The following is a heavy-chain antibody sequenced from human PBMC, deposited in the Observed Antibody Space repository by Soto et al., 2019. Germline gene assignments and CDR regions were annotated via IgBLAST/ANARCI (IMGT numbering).Heavy chain of an antibody. CDR2: IWYDGSNK. V-gene: IGHV3-33*01. CDR3: ARDYYDSSGRYFDY. CDR1: GFTFSSYG. J-gene: IGHJ4*02. D-gene: IGHD3-22*01. Sequence: QVQLVESGGGVVQPGRSLRLSCAASGFTFSSYGMHWVRQAPGKGLEWVAVIWYDGSNKYYADSVKGRFTISRDNSKDTLYLQMNSLGAEDTAVYYCARDYYDSSGRYFDYWGQGTLVTVSS.